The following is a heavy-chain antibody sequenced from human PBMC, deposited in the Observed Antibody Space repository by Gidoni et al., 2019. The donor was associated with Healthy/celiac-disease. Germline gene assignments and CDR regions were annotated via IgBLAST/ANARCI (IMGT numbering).Heavy chain of an antibody. CDR2: ISSSGSTI. CDR3: ARDDDSSGSYYFDY. J-gene: IGHJ4*02. D-gene: IGHD3-22*01. V-gene: IGHV3-48*03. CDR1: GFTSSSYE. Sequence: EVQLVESGGGLVQPGGSLRLSCAASGFTSSSYEMNWVRQAPGKGLEWVSYISSSGSTIYYADSVKGRFTTSRDNAKNSLYLQMNSLRAEDTAVYYCARDDDSSGSYYFDYWGQGTLVTVSS.